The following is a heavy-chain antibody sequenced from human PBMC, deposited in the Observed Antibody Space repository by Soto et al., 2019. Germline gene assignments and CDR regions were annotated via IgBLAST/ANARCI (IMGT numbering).Heavy chain of an antibody. Sequence: HPGGSLRLSCAASGFTVSSNYMSWVRQTPGKGLEWVAVISYDGINRHYADTVKGRFTISRDNSKNTLYLQMNSLRAEDTAVYYCVSDTAMVLRYYYYGMDVWGQGTTVTVSS. CDR1: GFTVSSNY. CDR2: ISYDGINR. V-gene: IGHV3-30*03. J-gene: IGHJ6*02. D-gene: IGHD5-18*01. CDR3: VSDTAMVLRYYYYGMDV.